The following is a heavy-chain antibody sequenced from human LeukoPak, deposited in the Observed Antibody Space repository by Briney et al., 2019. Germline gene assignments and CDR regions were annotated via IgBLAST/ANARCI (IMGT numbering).Heavy chain of an antibody. D-gene: IGHD3-22*01. CDR3: ARHDTYDSSGYYPLDC. Sequence: SETLSLTCTVSGGSISGYYWSWIRQPPGKGLEWIGYICYSGATNYNPSLKSRVTISVDTSKNQFSLKLSSVTAADTAVYYCARHDTYDSSGYYPLDCWGQGTLVTVSS. V-gene: IGHV4-59*08. J-gene: IGHJ4*02. CDR1: GGSISGYY. CDR2: ICYSGAT.